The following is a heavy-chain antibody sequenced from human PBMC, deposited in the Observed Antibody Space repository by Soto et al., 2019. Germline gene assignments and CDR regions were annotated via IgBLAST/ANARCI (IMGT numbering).Heavy chain of an antibody. CDR2: IFHSGNT. V-gene: IGHV4-59*01. D-gene: IGHD2-15*01. Sequence: SLTCTFSGGSMRNVYWSWIRQPPGKGLEWIGFIFHSGNTKYNPSLKSRVTISIDTSKNQFSLSLNSVTAADTAVYFCARAHAPTLPFDYWGQGTLVTVSS. CDR1: GGSMRNVY. J-gene: IGHJ4*02. CDR3: ARAHAPTLPFDY.